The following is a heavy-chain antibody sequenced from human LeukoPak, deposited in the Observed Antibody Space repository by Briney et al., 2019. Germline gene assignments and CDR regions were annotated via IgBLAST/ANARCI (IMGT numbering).Heavy chain of an antibody. CDR3: AKDYYDSSGYYTTAYYFDY. CDR1: GFTFSSYA. V-gene: IGHV3-23*01. Sequence: GGSLLLSCAASGFTFSSYAMSWVRPAPGKGLEWVSAISGSGGSTYYADSVKGRFTISRDNSKNTLYLQMNSLRAEDTAVYYCAKDYYDSSGYYTTAYYFDYWGQGTLVTVSS. CDR2: ISGSGGST. J-gene: IGHJ4*02. D-gene: IGHD3-22*01.